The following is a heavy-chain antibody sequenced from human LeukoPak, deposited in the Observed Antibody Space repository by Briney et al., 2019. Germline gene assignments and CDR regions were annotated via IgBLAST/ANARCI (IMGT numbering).Heavy chain of an antibody. Sequence: PSETLSLTCTVSGYSISSGYYWGWIRQPPGKGLEWIGSIYHSGSTYYNPSLKSRVTISVDTSKNQFSLKLSSVTAADTAVYYCARERAELEPPPYGSGSYNHWGQGTLVTVSS. CDR3: ARERAELEPPPYGSGSYNH. D-gene: IGHD3-10*01. CDR1: GYSISSGYY. J-gene: IGHJ5*02. CDR2: IYHSGST. V-gene: IGHV4-38-2*02.